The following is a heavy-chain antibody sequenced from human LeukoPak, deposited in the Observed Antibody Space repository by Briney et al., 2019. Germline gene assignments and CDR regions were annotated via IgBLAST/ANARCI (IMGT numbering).Heavy chain of an antibody. J-gene: IGHJ1*01. D-gene: IGHD6-13*01. CDR2: ISYDGSNK. Sequence: GGSLRLSCAASGFTFSSYGMHWVRQAPGKGLEWVAVISYDGSNKYYADSVKGRFTISRDNSKNTLYLQMNSLRAEDTAVYYCVKDSSSWYGYFQHWGQGTLVTVSS. CDR1: GFTFSSYG. CDR3: VKDSSSWYGYFQH. V-gene: IGHV3-30*18.